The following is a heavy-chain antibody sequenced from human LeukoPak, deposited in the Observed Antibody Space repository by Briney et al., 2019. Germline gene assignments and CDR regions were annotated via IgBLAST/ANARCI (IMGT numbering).Heavy chain of an antibody. CDR3: ARRDYYDSSGYSEIDY. Sequence: SETLSLTCTVSGGSISSSSYYWGWIRQPPGKGLEWNGSIYYSGSTYYNPSLKSRVTISVDTSKNQFSLKLSSVTAADTAVYYCARRDYYDSSGYSEIDYWGQGTLVTVSS. J-gene: IGHJ4*02. CDR1: GGSISSSSYY. V-gene: IGHV4-39*01. CDR2: IYYSGST. D-gene: IGHD3-22*01.